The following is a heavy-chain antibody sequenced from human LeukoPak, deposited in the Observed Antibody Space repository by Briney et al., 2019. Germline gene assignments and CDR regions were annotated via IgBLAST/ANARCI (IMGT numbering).Heavy chain of an antibody. V-gene: IGHV1-69*04. CDR3: VSGSGHPDGYYGMDV. CDR1: GGTFSSYA. CDR2: IIPIFGIA. J-gene: IGHJ6*02. D-gene: IGHD3-3*01. Sequence: SVKVSCKASGGTFSSYAISWVRQAPGQGLEWMGRIIPIFGIANYAQKFQGRVTITADKSTSTAYMELSSLRSEDTAVYYCVSGSGHPDGYYGMDVWGQGTTVTVSS.